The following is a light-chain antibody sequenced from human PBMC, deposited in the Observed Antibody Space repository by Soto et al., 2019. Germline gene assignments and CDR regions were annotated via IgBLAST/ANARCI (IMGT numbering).Light chain of an antibody. CDR3: SSYSGRSTYV. V-gene: IGLV2-14*03. Sequence: QSALAQPASVSGAPGQAIAISCTGTSCDVGGYNYVSWYQQHPGEAPRLIIYDVSYRPSGVSNRLSGSKSGNTASLTISGLQAEDEADYFCSSYSGRSTYVFGTGPKVTVL. CDR1: SCDVGGYNY. CDR2: DVS. J-gene: IGLJ1*01.